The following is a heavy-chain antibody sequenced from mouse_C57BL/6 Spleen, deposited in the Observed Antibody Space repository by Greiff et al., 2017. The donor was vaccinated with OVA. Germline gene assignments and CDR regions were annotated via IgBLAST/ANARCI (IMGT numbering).Heavy chain of an antibody. CDR2: IDPSDSET. CDR1: GYTFTSYW. J-gene: IGHJ2*01. CDR3: AREEVTGHYFDY. Sequence: QVQLQQSGAELVRPGSSVKLSCKASGYTFTSYWMHWVKQRPIQGLEWIGNIDPSDSETHYNQKFKDKATLTVDKSSSTAYMQLSSLTSEDSAVYYCAREEVTGHYFDYWGQGTTLTVSS. V-gene: IGHV1-52*01. D-gene: IGHD4-1*01.